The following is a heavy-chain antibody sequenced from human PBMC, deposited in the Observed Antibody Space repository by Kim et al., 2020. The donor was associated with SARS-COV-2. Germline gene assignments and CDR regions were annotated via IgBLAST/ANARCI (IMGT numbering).Heavy chain of an antibody. J-gene: IGHJ5*02. CDR2: IYYSGST. CDR3: ARGVGQQLVLLLGFDP. V-gene: IGHV4-39*07. CDR1: GGSISSSSYY. D-gene: IGHD6-13*01. Sequence: SETLSLTCTVSGGSISSSSYYWGWIRQPPGKGLEWIGSIYYSGSTYYNPSLKSRVTISVDTSKNQFSLKLSSVTAADTAVYYCARGVGQQLVLLLGFDPCGQGTLVTVSS.